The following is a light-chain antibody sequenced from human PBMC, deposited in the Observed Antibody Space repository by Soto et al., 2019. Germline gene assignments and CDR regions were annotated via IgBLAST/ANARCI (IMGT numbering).Light chain of an antibody. V-gene: IGKV1-39*01. CDR2: AAS. CDR1: HSISSY. Sequence: DIQMTQSPSTLSGSVGDRVTITCRASHSISSYLNWYQQKPGKAPKLLIYAASSLQSGVPSRFSGSGSGTDFTLTTRSLQPEDFATYYCQQSYSTPPITFGQGTRLEIK. CDR3: QQSYSTPPIT. J-gene: IGKJ5*01.